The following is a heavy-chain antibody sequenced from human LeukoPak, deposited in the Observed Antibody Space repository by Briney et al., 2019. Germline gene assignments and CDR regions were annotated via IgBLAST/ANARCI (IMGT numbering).Heavy chain of an antibody. CDR3: ARDMWQQFDWFDP. J-gene: IGHJ5*02. V-gene: IGHV1-2*02. Sequence: GASVKISCKASGYTFIGYYMHWVRQAPGQGLEWMGWINPNTGDTKYAQKFQGRVTMTRDTSLSTAYMELSRLRSDDTAVYFCARDMWQQFDWFDPWGQGTLVTVSS. CDR1: GYTFIGYY. CDR2: INPNTGDT. D-gene: IGHD6-13*01.